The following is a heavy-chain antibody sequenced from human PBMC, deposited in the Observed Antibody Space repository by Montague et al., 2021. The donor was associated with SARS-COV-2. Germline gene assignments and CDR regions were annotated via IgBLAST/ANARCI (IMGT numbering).Heavy chain of an antibody. V-gene: IGHV3-23*01. D-gene: IGHD2-21*01. CDR1: GFTFTSYA. Sequence: SLRLSCAVSGFTFTSYAMSWVRQAPGKGLEWVSGIVDSDSSTHYADSVKGRFTISRDNSKNMVYLQMNCLRAEDTAVYYCARGVITPDYWGQGTLVTVSS. J-gene: IGHJ4*02. CDR2: IVDSDSST. CDR3: ARGVITPDY.